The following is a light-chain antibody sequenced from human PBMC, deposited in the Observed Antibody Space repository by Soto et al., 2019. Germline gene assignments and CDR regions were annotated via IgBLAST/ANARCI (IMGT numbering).Light chain of an antibody. V-gene: IGKV1-5*01. CDR3: HHYET. J-gene: IGKJ1*01. CDR1: QSIGTF. Sequence: DIQMTQSPSTLSASVGDRVTITCRASQSIGTFLAWYQQKPGKAPNLLIYDVSSLESGAPSRFSGSGSGTEFTLTISRPEPEDFTVYYCHHYETFGQGTKVDIK. CDR2: DVS.